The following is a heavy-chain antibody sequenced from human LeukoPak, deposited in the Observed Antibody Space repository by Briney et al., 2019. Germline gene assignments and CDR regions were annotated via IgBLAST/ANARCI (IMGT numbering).Heavy chain of an antibody. CDR3: ARDFSPTEQWLVPIGY. Sequence: ASVKVSCTASGGTFSSYAISWVRQAPGQGLEWMGRIIPILGIANYAQKFQGRVTITADKSTSTAYMELSSLRSEDTAVYYCARDFSPTEQWLVPIGYWGQGTLVTVSS. D-gene: IGHD6-19*01. J-gene: IGHJ4*02. CDR2: IIPILGIA. CDR1: GGTFSSYA. V-gene: IGHV1-69*04.